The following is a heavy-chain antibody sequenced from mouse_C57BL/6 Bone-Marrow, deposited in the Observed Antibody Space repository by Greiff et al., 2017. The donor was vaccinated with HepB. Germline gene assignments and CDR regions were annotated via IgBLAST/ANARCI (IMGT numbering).Heavy chain of an antibody. CDR3: ARNNGSSPYYYAMDY. J-gene: IGHJ4*01. V-gene: IGHV1-42*01. CDR1: GYSFTGYY. CDR2: INPSTGGT. Sequence: VQLQQSGPELVKPGASVKISCKASGYSFTGYYMNWVKQSPEKSLEWIGEINPSTGGTTYNQKFKAKATLTVDKSSSTAYMQLKSLTSEDSAVYYCARNNGSSPYYYAMDYWGQGTSVTVSS. D-gene: IGHD1-1*01.